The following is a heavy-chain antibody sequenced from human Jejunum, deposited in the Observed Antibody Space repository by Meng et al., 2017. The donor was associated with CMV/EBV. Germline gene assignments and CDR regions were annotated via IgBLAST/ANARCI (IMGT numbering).Heavy chain of an antibody. V-gene: IGHV4-4*07. Sequence: QVQLQEAGPGLVNPSETLSLTCTVSGGSINGYYCSWIRQPAGKGLEWIGRIYTSGNTNYNPSLKSRVTMSVDTSKNQFSLKLSSVTAADTAVYYCTRDNLSGSYYFDYWGQGTLVTVSS. CDR3: TRDNLSGSYYFDY. CDR2: IYTSGNT. J-gene: IGHJ4*02. D-gene: IGHD1-26*01. CDR1: GGSINGYY.